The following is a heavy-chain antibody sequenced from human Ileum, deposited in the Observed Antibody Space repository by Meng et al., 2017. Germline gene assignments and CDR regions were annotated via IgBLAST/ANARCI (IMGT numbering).Heavy chain of an antibody. Sequence: QVQLQQAGPGLVKPSQTLPLTCAVSGGSVSSNIAAWNWIRQSPLRGLEWLGRTYYRSKWYSEYAVSVKSRISITPETSKNQFSLQMNSVTPEDTAVYYCASGSGSLDYWGPGTLVTVFS. CDR2: TYYRSKWYS. CDR3: ASGSGSLDY. J-gene: IGHJ4*02. V-gene: IGHV6-1*01. CDR1: GGSVSSNIAA. D-gene: IGHD3-3*01.